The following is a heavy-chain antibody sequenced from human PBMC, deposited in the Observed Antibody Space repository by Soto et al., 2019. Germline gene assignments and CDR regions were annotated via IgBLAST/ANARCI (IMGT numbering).Heavy chain of an antibody. CDR2: IYYSGST. J-gene: IGHJ4*02. CDR1: GGSISSYY. D-gene: IGHD1-1*01. CDR3: AREGNPGGGYFDY. Sequence: SETLSLTCTVSGGSISSYYWSWIRQPPGKGLEWIGYIYYSGSTNYNPSLKSRVTISVDTSKNQFSLKLSSVTAADTAVYYCAREGNPGGGYFDYWGQGALVTVSS. V-gene: IGHV4-59*01.